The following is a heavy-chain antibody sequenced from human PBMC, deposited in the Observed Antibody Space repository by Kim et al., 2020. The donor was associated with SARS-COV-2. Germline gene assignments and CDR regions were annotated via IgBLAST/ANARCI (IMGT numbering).Heavy chain of an antibody. CDR3: VRGRAGQLVRYFDY. CDR1: GFSFSSYA. D-gene: IGHD6-13*01. CDR2: ISSNGVST. Sequence: GGSLRLSCAASGFSFSSYAMHWVRQAPGKGLEHVSAISSNGVSTYYANSVKGRFTISRDNSKNTVYLQMGSLRAEDMAVYYCVRGRAGQLVRYFDYWGQGTLVTVSS. V-gene: IGHV3-64*01. J-gene: IGHJ4*02.